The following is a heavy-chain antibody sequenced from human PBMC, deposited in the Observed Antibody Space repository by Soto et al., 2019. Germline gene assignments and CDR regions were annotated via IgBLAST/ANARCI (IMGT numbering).Heavy chain of an antibody. CDR3: AAKLGTTQYFDF. D-gene: IGHD7-27*01. CDR1: GDPVSDGSYY. V-gene: IGHV4-31*03. Sequence: QVQLQESGPGLVQPSQTLSLTCSVSGDPVSDGSYYWTWVRQHPVKGLEWIGYIYHTGNTYYNPSLQSRLIMSIDTSKNQFSLHLYSLTAADTAVYFCAAKLGTTQYFDFWCQGSLVAVSS. CDR2: IYHTGNT. J-gene: IGHJ4*02.